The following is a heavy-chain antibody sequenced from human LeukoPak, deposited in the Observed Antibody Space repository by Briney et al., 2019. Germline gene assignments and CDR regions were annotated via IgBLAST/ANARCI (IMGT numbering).Heavy chain of an antibody. CDR3: ARGGREMATIIN. V-gene: IGHV4-34*01. CDR2: INHSGST. J-gene: IGHJ4*02. D-gene: IGHD5-24*01. Sequence: KPSETLSLTCAVYGGSFSGYYWSWIRRPPGKGLEWIGEINHSGSTNYNPSLKSRVTISVDTSKNQFSLKLSSVTAADTAVYYCARGGREMATIINWGQGTLVTVSS. CDR1: GGSFSGYY.